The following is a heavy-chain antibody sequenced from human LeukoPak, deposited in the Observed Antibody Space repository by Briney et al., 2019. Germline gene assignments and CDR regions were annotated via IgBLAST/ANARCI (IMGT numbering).Heavy chain of an antibody. V-gene: IGHV1-18*04. D-gene: IGHD2-15*01. CDR2: ISAYNGNT. Sequence: ASVKVSCKASGYTFSSYYLHWVRQAPGQGLEWMGWISAYNGNTNYAQKLQGRVTMTTDTSTSTAYMELRSLRSDDTAVYYCAREGGEGGGSPDYYYYYYMDVWGKGTTVTVSS. J-gene: IGHJ6*03. CDR1: GYTFSSYY. CDR3: AREGGEGGGSPDYYYYYYMDV.